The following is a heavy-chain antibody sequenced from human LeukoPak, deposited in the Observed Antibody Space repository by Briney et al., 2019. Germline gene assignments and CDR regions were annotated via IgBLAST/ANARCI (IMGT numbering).Heavy chain of an antibody. CDR2: IWYDGSNK. D-gene: IGHD5-24*01. Sequence: GGSLRLSCAASGFTFSSYGMHWVRQAPGKGLEWVAVIWYDGSNKYYADSVKGRFTTSRDNSKNTLYLQMNSLRAEDTAVYYCAKDAVEYLYYFDYWGQGTLVTVSS. V-gene: IGHV3-33*06. CDR1: GFTFSSYG. CDR3: AKDAVEYLYYFDY. J-gene: IGHJ4*02.